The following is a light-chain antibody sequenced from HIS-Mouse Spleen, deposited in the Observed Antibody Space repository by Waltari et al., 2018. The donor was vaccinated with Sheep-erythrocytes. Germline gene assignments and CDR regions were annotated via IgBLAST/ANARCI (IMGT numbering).Light chain of an antibody. CDR2: EGS. Sequence: QSVLTQPPSASGTPGQRVTISCSGSSSNIGSNYVYWYQQHPGKAPKLMIYEGSKRRSGVSNRCSGSKSGNTASLTISGLQAEDEADYYCCSYAGSSTPWVFGGGTKLTVL. CDR1: SSNIGSNY. J-gene: IGLJ3*02. CDR3: CSYAGSSTPWV. V-gene: IGLV2-23*01.